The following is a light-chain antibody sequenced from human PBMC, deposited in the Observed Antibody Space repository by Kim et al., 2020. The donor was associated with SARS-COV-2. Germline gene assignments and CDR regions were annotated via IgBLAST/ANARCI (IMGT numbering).Light chain of an antibody. Sequence: SASVGDRVTITCRARQGIKNWLGWYQQKPGKAPKLLIYAASSLQSGVPSRFSGSGSGTDFTLTISSLQPEDFATYYCQQANSPFAFGPGTKVDIK. CDR2: AAS. CDR1: QGIKNW. V-gene: IGKV1-12*01. J-gene: IGKJ3*01. CDR3: QQANSPFA.